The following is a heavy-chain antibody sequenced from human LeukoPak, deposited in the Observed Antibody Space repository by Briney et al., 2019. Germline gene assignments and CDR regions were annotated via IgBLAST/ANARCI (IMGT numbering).Heavy chain of an antibody. Sequence: GGSLRLSCAASGFTFSSYSMNWVRQAPGKGLEWVSSISSSSSYIYYADSVKGRFTISRDNAKNSLYLQMNSLRAEDTAVYYCAGVLMGAITGALLTWGQGTLVTVSS. J-gene: IGHJ5*02. V-gene: IGHV3-21*01. D-gene: IGHD1-26*01. CDR1: GFTFSSYS. CDR2: ISSSSSYI. CDR3: AGVLMGAITGALLT.